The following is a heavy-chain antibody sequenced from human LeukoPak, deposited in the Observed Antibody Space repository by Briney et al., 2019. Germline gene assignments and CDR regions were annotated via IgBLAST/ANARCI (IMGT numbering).Heavy chain of an antibody. J-gene: IGHJ6*03. V-gene: IGHV4-4*07. CDR1: GGSISSYY. Sequence: PSETLSLTCTVSGGSISSYYWSWIRQPAGKGLEWIGRIYTSGSTNYNPSLKSRVTMSVDTSKNQFSLNLSSVTAADTAVHSVPRDEGIAVPKYYYYYYRDVWGKGTTVTVSS. CDR3: PRDEGIAVPKYYYYYYRDV. CDR2: IYTSGST. D-gene: IGHD6-19*01.